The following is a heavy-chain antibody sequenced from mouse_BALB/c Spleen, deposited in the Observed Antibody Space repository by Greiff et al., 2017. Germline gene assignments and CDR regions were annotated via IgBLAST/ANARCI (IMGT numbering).Heavy chain of an antibody. Sequence: EVMLVESGGGLVKPGGSLKLSCAASGFTFSSYAMSWVRQSPEKRLEWVAEISSGGSYTYYPDTVTGRFTISRDNAKNTLYLEMSSLRSEDTAMYYCARDGITTVVAPYYYAMDYWGQGTSVTVSS. CDR2: ISSGGSYT. D-gene: IGHD1-1*01. J-gene: IGHJ4*01. CDR1: GFTFSSYA. V-gene: IGHV5-9-4*01. CDR3: ARDGITTVVAPYYYAMDY.